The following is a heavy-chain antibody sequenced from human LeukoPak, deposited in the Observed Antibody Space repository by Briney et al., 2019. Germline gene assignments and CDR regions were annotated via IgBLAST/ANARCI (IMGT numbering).Heavy chain of an antibody. J-gene: IGHJ5*02. CDR1: GFTFSGSA. CDR2: IRGKANSYAT. Sequence: GGSLRLSCAASGFTFSGSAMHWVRQASGKGLEWVGRIRGKANSYATAYAASVKGRFTISRDDSKNTAYLQMNSLKTEDTAVYYCTRGVTIPNWFDPWGQGTLVTVSS. CDR3: TRGVTIPNWFDP. V-gene: IGHV3-73*01. D-gene: IGHD3-3*01.